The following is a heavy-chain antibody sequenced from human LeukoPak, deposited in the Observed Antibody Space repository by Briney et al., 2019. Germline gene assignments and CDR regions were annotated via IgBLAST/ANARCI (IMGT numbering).Heavy chain of an antibody. CDR3: TRARGYFAGLLYYFDY. Sequence: PGGSLRLSCTASGFTFGDYAMSWVRQAPGKGLEWVGFIRSKAYGGTTEYAASVKGRFTISRDDSKSIAYLQMNSLKTEDKAVYYCTRARGYFAGLLYYFDYWGQGTLVTVSS. CDR1: GFTFGDYA. V-gene: IGHV3-49*04. CDR2: IRSKAYGGTT. D-gene: IGHD3-9*01. J-gene: IGHJ4*02.